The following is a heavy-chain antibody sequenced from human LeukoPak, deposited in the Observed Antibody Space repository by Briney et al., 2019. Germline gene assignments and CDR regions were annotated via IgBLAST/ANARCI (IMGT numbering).Heavy chain of an antibody. D-gene: IGHD4-11*01. CDR3: ARKTTVTDY. J-gene: IGHJ4*02. V-gene: IGHV4-39*01. CDR1: GGSISSSSYY. CDR2: IYYSGST. Sequence: PSETLSLTCTVSGGSISSSSYYWGWIRQPPGKGLEWIGSIYYSGSTYYNPSLKSRVTISVDTSKNQFSLKLSSVAAADTAVYYCARKTTVTDYWGQGTLVTVSS.